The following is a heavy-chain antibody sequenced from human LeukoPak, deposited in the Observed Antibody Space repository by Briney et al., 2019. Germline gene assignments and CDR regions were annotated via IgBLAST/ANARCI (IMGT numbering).Heavy chain of an antibody. CDR2: VYSGGGI. Sequence: GGSLRLSCVVSGFSLNSYAMSWVRQAPGKAPEWVSLVYSGGGIHYADFVRGRFIISRDINKNTLYLQMNNLKVEDTAVYRCVRDRAEGRPWVEFDPWGQGTGVTVSA. V-gene: IGHV3-66*02. J-gene: IGHJ5*02. CDR1: GFSLNSYA. CDR3: VRDRAEGRPWVEFDP.